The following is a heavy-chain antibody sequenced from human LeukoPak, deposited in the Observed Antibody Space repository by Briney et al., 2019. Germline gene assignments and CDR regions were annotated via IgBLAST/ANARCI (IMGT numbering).Heavy chain of an antibody. D-gene: IGHD6-19*01. CDR2: INPNSGGT. CDR3: ARVDSSGWYSDY. V-gene: IGHV1-2*02. CDR1: GYTFTGYY. Sequence: ASVKVSCKASGYTFTGYYMHWVRQAPGQGLEWMGWINPNSGGTNYAQKFQGRVTITRNTSISTAYMELSSLRSEDTAVYYCARVDSSGWYSDYWGQGTLVTVSS. J-gene: IGHJ4*02.